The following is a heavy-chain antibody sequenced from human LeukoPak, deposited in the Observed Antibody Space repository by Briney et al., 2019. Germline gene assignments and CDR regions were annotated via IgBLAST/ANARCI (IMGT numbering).Heavy chain of an antibody. D-gene: IGHD3-10*01. J-gene: IGHJ6*03. V-gene: IGHV4-34*01. CDR3: ARLRRYYGSGSYQIIAYRYYYMDV. CDR2: INHSGST. CDR1: GGSIGSYY. Sequence: SETLSLTCTVSGGSIGSYYWSWIRQPPGKGLEWIGEINHSGSTNYNPYLKSRVTISIDTSRNQFSLKLSSVTAADTAVYYCARLRRYYGSGSYQIIAYRYYYMDVWGKGTTVTISS.